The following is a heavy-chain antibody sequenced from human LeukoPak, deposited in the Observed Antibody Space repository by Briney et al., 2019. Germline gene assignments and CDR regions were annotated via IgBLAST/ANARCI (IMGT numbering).Heavy chain of an antibody. CDR2: IRYDGSNK. CDR1: GFTFSNYG. V-gene: IGHV3-30*02. CDR3: ARGLNSMIDY. Sequence: GGSLRLSCAASGFTFSNYGMYWVRQAPGKGLEWVAFIRYDGSNKYHADSVKGRFTISRDSSKNTLHLLMNSLRPEDTAVYYCARGLNSMIDYWGQGTLVTVSS. D-gene: IGHD2/OR15-2a*01. J-gene: IGHJ4*02.